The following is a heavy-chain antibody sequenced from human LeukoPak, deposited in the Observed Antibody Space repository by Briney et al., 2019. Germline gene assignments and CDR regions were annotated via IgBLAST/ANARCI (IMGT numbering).Heavy chain of an antibody. D-gene: IGHD5-18*01. J-gene: IGHJ6*03. CDR3: ARGDTAMVDYYYYMDV. CDR1: GFTFSSYE. CDR2: ISSSGSTI. Sequence: GGSLRLSCAASGFTFSSYEMNWVRQAPGKGLEWVSYISSSGSTIYYADSVKGRFTISRDNAKNSLYLQMNSLRAEDTAVYYCARGDTAMVDYYYYMDVWGKGTTVTISS. V-gene: IGHV3-48*03.